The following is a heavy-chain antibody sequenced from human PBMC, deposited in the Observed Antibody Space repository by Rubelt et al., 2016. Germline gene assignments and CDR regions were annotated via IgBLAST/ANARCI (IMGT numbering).Heavy chain of an antibody. CDR3: ARRCDYFDY. CDR2: ISGSGTPM. V-gene: IGHV3-11*01. J-gene: IGHJ4*02. Sequence: GLEWVSCISGSGTPMNYADSVKGRFTISRDNAKNSLYLQMNSLRVEDTAIYYCARRCDYFDYWGQGTLVPVSS.